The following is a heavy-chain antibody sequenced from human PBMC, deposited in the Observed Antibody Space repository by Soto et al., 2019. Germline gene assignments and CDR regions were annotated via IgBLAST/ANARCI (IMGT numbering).Heavy chain of an antibody. CDR2: IIPIFGTA. CDR3: ARVKVYGDLPYYYDYYGRDV. Sequence: QVQLVQSGAEVKKPGSSVKVSCKASGGTFSSYAISWVRQAPGQGLEWMGGIIPIFGTANYAQKFQGRVTITADESTSTAYMELSSLRAEDTAVYYCARVKVYGDLPYYYDYYGRDVWGQGTTVTVSS. V-gene: IGHV1-69*01. CDR1: GGTFSSYA. D-gene: IGHD4-17*01. J-gene: IGHJ6*02.